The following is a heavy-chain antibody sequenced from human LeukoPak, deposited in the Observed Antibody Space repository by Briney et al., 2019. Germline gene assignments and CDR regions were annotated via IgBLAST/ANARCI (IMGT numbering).Heavy chain of an antibody. CDR2: ISSSSSTI. D-gene: IGHD1-26*01. CDR3: ANGGSYYIFDY. Sequence: GGSLRLSCAASGFIFSSYSMNWVRQAPGKGLEWVSYISSSSSTIYYADSVKGRFTISRDNAKNSLYLQMYSLRAEDTAVYYCANGGSYYIFDYWGQGALVTVSS. J-gene: IGHJ4*02. V-gene: IGHV3-48*01. CDR1: GFIFSSYS.